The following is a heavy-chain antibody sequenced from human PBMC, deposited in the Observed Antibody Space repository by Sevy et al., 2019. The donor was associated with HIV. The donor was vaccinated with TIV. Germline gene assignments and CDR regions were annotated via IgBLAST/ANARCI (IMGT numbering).Heavy chain of an antibody. CDR3: ARWRAVAGSPHAFDI. J-gene: IGHJ3*02. CDR2: INGDGSST. D-gene: IGHD6-19*01. CDR1: GFTFSSYW. Sequence: GGSLRLSCAASGFTFSSYWMHWVRQAPGKGLMWVSRINGDGSSTSYADSVKGRFTISRDNAKNTLYLQMNSLRAEDTAVYYFARWRAVAGSPHAFDIWGQGTMVTVSS. V-gene: IGHV3-74*01.